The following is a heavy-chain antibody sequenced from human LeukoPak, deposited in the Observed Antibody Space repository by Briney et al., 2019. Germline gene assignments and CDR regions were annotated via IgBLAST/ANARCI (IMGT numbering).Heavy chain of an antibody. D-gene: IGHD3-3*01. J-gene: IGHJ6*03. CDR2: ISGSDGST. CDR3: AKIGRRYDFWTGYYEEEVDYMDV. V-gene: IGHV3-23*01. Sequence: GGSLRLSCAASGFTLSSYAMSWVRQSPEKGLEWVSGISGSDGSTYHADSVKGRFTISRDNSKNTLYLQMNSLRAEDTAVYYCAKIGRRYDFWTGYYEEEVDYMDVWGKGTTVTVSS. CDR1: GFTLSSYA.